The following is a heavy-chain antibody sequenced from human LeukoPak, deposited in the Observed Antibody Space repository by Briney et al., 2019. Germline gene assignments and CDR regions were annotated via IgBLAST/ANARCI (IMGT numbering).Heavy chain of an antibody. J-gene: IGHJ4*02. D-gene: IGHD3-22*01. CDR2: ISSSGSTI. Sequence: PGGSLRLSCAASGFTSSSYEMNWVRQAPGKGLEWVSYISSSGSTIYYADSVKGRFTISRDNAKNSLYLQMNSLRAEDTAVYYCARAAAMIGREYYFDYWGQGTLVTVSS. CDR3: ARAAAMIGREYYFDY. V-gene: IGHV3-48*03. CDR1: GFTSSSYE.